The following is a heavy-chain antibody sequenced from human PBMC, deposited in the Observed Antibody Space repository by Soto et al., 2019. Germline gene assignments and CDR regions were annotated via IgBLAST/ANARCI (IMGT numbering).Heavy chain of an antibody. CDR3: VRGRSVINHDDFEY. V-gene: IGHV3-30-3*01. CDR2: MSFDGSSK. J-gene: IGHJ4*02. D-gene: IGHD2-21*01. CDR1: GFTLSSYS. Sequence: QVQLVESGGGVVQPGRSLRLSCAASGFTLSSYSMHWVRQAPGKGLDWVAAMSFDGSSKYLADSVKGRFTISRDNSKNTLSLQMNSLGAADSAVYYCVRGRSVINHDDFEYWGQGTLVTVSS.